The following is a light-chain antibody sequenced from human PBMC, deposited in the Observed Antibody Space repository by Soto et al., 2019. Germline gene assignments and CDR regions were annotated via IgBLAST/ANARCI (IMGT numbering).Light chain of an antibody. CDR2: AAS. Sequence: EVVMTQSPATLSVSHGERATLSCRASQTVSRNLAWYQQRPGQAPRLLIYAASTRATGIPARFSGSGSGTEFTLTISSLQSEDFAVYCCQQYYRWPQTFGQGTKVDNK. V-gene: IGKV3-15*01. CDR3: QQYYRWPQT. CDR1: QTVSRN. J-gene: IGKJ1*01.